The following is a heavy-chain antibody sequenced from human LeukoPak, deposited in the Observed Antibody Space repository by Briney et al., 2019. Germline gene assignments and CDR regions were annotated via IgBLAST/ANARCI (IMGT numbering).Heavy chain of an antibody. CDR1: GGSISSGSYY. CDR2: IYTSGST. CDR3: SRVYCGGDCYQFDP. D-gene: IGHD2-21*02. V-gene: IGHV4-61*02. J-gene: IGHJ5*02. Sequence: SETLSLTCTVSGGSISSGSYYWNWIRQPAGKGLEWIGRIYTSGSTNYNPSLKSRVTISVDTSKNQFSLKLSSVTATDTAVYYCSRVYCGGDCYQFDPWGQGTLVTVSS.